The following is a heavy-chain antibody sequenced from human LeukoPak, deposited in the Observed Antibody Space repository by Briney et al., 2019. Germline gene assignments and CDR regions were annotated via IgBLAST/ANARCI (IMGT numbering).Heavy chain of an antibody. CDR1: GGSFSGYY. D-gene: IGHD2-15*01. Sequence: SETLSLTCAVYGGSFSGYYWSWIRQPPGKGREWIGEINHSGSTNYNPSLKSRVTISVDTSKNQFSLKLSSVTAADTAVYYCARGAGNCSGGSCYDYWGQGTLVTVSS. CDR3: ARGAGNCSGGSCYDY. J-gene: IGHJ4*02. V-gene: IGHV4-34*01. CDR2: INHSGST.